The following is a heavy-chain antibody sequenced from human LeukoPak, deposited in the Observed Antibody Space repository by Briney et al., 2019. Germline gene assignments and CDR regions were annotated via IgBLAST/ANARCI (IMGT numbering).Heavy chain of an antibody. CDR3: ARIGNGSGSYRAPSYGMDV. J-gene: IGHJ6*02. Sequence: PSETLSLTCTVSGGSISTYYWSWIRQPPEKGLEWIGYIFYTGSTNYNPSLKSRVTISVDTSKNQFSLKLSSVTAADTAVYYCARIGNGSGSYRAPSYGMDVWGQGTTVTVSS. CDR2: IFYTGST. CDR1: GGSISTYY. V-gene: IGHV4-59*12. D-gene: IGHD3-10*01.